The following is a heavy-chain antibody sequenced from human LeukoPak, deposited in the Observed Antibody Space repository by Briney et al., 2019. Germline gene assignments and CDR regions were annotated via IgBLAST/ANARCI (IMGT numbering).Heavy chain of an antibody. V-gene: IGHV3-7*03. CDR1: GFTLSSRW. J-gene: IGHJ4*02. D-gene: IGHD3-3*01. CDR3: ATYDSWSGYNIAY. Sequence: PGGSLRLSCVVSGFTLSSRWMMWVRQAPGEGLEWMTNINRDGSEKNYVDSVKGRFTITRDNAENSLYLQMNSLKVADSAIYYCATYDSWSGYNIAYRGQGTLVTVSS. CDR2: INRDGSEK.